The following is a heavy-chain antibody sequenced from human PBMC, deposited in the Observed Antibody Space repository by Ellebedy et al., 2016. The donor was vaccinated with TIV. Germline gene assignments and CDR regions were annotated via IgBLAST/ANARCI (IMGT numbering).Heavy chain of an antibody. Sequence: GESLKISCTAAGFSFGDYAVSWFRQAPGKGLEWVGFIRSKAYGGTAEYAASVQGRFTISRDDSKSIAYLQMNSLKIEDTAVYYCTSDLVGATVYWGHGTLVTVSS. CDR2: IRSKAYGGTA. CDR1: GFSFGDYA. D-gene: IGHD1-26*01. V-gene: IGHV3-49*03. CDR3: TSDLVGATVY. J-gene: IGHJ4*01.